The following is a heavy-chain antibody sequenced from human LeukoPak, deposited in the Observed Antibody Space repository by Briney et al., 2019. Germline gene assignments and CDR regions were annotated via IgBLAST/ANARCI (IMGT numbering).Heavy chain of an antibody. CDR2: IKGDGSET. CDR3: VRGHVAVPVIVY. Sequence: GGSLRLSCAASGFTFSDYWMHWVRHVPGKGLVWVSRIKGDGSETNYADSVKGRFTISRDNAKNTLYLQMNSLRVEDTAVYYCVRGHVAVPVIVYWGQGTLVTVSS. D-gene: IGHD6-19*01. V-gene: IGHV3-74*01. J-gene: IGHJ4*02. CDR1: GFTFSDYW.